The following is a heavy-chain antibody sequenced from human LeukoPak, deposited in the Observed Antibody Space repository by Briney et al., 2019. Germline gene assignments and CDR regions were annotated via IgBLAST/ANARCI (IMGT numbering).Heavy chain of an antibody. D-gene: IGHD5-12*01. CDR3: ARWIPPPRLAARGWARAFDI. Sequence: NPSETLSLTCTVSGGSISSGGYYWSWIRQPPGKGLEWIGYIYHSGSTYYNPSLKSRVTISVDRSKNQFSLKLSSVTAADTAVYYCARWIPPPRLAARGWARAFDIWGQGTMVTVSS. CDR2: IYHSGST. CDR1: GGSISSGGYY. J-gene: IGHJ3*02. V-gene: IGHV4-30-2*01.